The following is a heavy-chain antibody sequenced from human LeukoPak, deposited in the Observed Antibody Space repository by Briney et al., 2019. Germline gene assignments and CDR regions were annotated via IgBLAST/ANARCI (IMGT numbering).Heavy chain of an antibody. CDR2: IYTSGST. J-gene: IGHJ5*02. CDR1: GGSISSYY. D-gene: IGHD3-22*01. V-gene: IGHV4-4*09. CDR3: ARRLQTYYYDSSGSVWFDP. Sequence: PSETLSLTCTVSGGSISSYYWSWIRQPPGKGLEWIGYIYTSGSTNYNPSLKSRVTISVDTSKNQFSLKLSSVTAADTAVYYCARRLQTYYYDSSGSVWFDPWGQGTLVTVSS.